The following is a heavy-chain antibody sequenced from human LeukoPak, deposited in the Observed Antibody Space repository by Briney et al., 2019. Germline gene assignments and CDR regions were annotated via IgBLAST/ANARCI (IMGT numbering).Heavy chain of an antibody. CDR3: ARGEGVVIITGDDHYYGMDV. J-gene: IGHJ6*02. Sequence: SETLSLTCAVYGGSFNDFYGSWIRQSPGKGLEWIGEISQSGRTNYNPSLRSRVTISIDTSKNQFSLKLNSVTAADTAVYYCARGEGVVIITGDDHYYGMDVWGQGTTVTVSS. D-gene: IGHD3-9*01. V-gene: IGHV4-34*01. CDR1: GGSFNDFY. CDR2: ISQSGRT.